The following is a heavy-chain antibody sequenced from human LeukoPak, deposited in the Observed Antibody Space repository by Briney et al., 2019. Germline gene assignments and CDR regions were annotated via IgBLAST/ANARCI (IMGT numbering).Heavy chain of an antibody. CDR1: SDSISSSY. CDR3: ARGYCSSTICFQYFHH. D-gene: IGHD2-2*01. V-gene: IGHV4-59*01. Sequence: SEPLSLTCTVSSDSISSSYWSWIRQPPGKGLEWIGYIYYSGSTNYNPSLKSRVAISVDTSKNQFSLKLNSMTAADTAVYYCARGYCSSTICFQYFHHWGQGTLVTASS. CDR2: IYYSGST. J-gene: IGHJ1*01.